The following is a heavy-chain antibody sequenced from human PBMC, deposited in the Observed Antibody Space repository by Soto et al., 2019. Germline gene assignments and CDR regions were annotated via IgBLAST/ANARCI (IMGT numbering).Heavy chain of an antibody. J-gene: IGHJ4*02. Sequence: SETLSLTCTVSGDSVSSVGFHWAWLRRPPGKGLEWIGYIYNGGSTYYRPSLESRMHMSLDATRNHYSLRLTSVTAADTAVYYCVTGPYYSGTSVYRLLNWGRGALVTVSS. CDR2: IYNGGST. V-gene: IGHV4-30-4*01. CDR3: VTGPYYSGTSVYRLLN. D-gene: IGHD3-22*01. CDR1: GDSVSSVGFH.